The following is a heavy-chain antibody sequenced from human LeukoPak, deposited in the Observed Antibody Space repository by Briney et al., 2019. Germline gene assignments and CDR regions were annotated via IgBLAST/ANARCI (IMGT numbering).Heavy chain of an antibody. V-gene: IGHV3-48*04. CDR1: GFTFSSYW. CDR2: ISSSGSTI. D-gene: IGHD5-12*01. CDR3: ARAPTNYYGMDV. J-gene: IGHJ6*02. Sequence: PGGSLRLSCAASGFTFSSYWMHWVRQAPGKGLEWVSYISSSGSTIYYADSVKGRFTISRDNAKNSLYLQMNSLRAEDTAVYYCARAPTNYYGMDVWGQGTTVTVSS.